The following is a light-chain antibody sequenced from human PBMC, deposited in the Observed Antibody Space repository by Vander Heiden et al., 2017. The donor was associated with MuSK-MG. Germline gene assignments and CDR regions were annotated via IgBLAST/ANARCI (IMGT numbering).Light chain of an antibody. CDR2: DAS. CDR1: QDISNY. V-gene: IGKV1-33*01. Sequence: DIQMTQYPTSLSASVGDRVTITCQASQDISNYLNWYQQKPGKAPKLLIYDASNLETGVPSRFSGSGSGTDFTFTISSLQPEDIASYYCQQYDNLPPYTFGQGTKLEIK. CDR3: QQYDNLPPYT. J-gene: IGKJ2*01.